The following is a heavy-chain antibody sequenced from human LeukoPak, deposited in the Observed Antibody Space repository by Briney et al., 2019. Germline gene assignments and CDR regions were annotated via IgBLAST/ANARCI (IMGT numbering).Heavy chain of an antibody. CDR3: ARGLSNYYYMDV. V-gene: IGHV1-69*05. CDR2: IIPIFGTA. D-gene: IGHD4-11*01. Sequence: ASVKVSCKASGGTFSSYAISWVRQAPGQGLEWMGGIIPIFGTANYAQKFQGRVTITTDESTSTAYTELSSLRSEDTAVYYCARGLSNYYYMDVWGKGTTVTVSS. J-gene: IGHJ6*03. CDR1: GGTFSSYA.